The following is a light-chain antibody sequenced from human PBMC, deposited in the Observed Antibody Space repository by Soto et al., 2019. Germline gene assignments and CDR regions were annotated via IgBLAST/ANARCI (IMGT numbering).Light chain of an antibody. V-gene: IGKV3-11*01. J-gene: IGKJ4*01. Sequence: EIVLTQSPGTLSLSPGERATLSCRASQSVGSYLAWYQQKSGQAPRLHIYDASNRATGIPARFSGSGSGTDFTLTISSLEPEDVAVYYCQQRRNWLTFGGGTKVEIK. CDR3: QQRRNWLT. CDR1: QSVGSY. CDR2: DAS.